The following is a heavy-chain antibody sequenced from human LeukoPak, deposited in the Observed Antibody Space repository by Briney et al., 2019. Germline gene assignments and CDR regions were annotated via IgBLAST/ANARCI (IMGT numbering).Heavy chain of an antibody. Sequence: GGSLRLSCAASGFTFSTYEMHWVRQAPGKGLEWVSDISSSGSTMYYADSVKGRFTTSRDNAKNLLYLQMHGLRAEDTAVYYCSLLAVASPQDYWGQGTLVTVSS. CDR3: SLLAVASPQDY. D-gene: IGHD6-19*01. CDR1: GFTFSTYE. J-gene: IGHJ4*02. V-gene: IGHV3-48*03. CDR2: ISSSGSTM.